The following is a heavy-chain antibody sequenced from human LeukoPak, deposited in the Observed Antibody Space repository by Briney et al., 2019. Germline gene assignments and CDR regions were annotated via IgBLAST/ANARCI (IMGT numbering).Heavy chain of an antibody. Sequence: ASVKVSFKASGYTFTCYYMRWVRQAPGQGLEWMGWINPNSGGTNYSQKFQGRVTMTRDTSISTAYMELSRLRSDDTAVYYCARVGSGDIVLMVYAEAFDYWGQGTLVTVSS. CDR3: ARVGSGDIVLMVYAEAFDY. CDR1: GYTFTCYY. J-gene: IGHJ4*02. CDR2: INPNSGGT. V-gene: IGHV1-2*02. D-gene: IGHD2-8*01.